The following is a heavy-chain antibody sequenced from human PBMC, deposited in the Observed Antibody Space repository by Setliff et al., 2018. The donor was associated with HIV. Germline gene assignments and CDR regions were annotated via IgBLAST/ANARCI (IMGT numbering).Heavy chain of an antibody. CDR3: ARLGSGWSDSYYYAMDI. V-gene: IGHV1-2*06. Sequence: ASVKVSCKASGYTFTGYYMHWVRQAPGQGLEWMGRINPNSGGTNYAQKFQGRVTMTRDTSTSTFYMELSSLRSEDTAVYYCARLGSGWSDSYYYAMDIWGQGTTVTVSS. J-gene: IGHJ6*02. D-gene: IGHD6-19*01. CDR1: GYTFTGYY. CDR2: INPNSGGT.